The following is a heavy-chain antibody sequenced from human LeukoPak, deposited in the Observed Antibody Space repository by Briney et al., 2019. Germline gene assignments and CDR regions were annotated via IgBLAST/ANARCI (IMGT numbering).Heavy chain of an antibody. J-gene: IGHJ6*03. CDR2: INHSGST. D-gene: IGHD2-2*01. CDR3: ARGMPGGWYYYYYMDV. CDR1: GGSFSGYY. Sequence: SGTLSLTCAVYGGSFSGYYWSWIRQPPGKGLEWIGEINHSGSTNYNPSLKSRVTISVDTSKNQFSLKLSSVTAADTAVYYCARGMPGGWYYYYYMDVWGKGTTVTVSS. V-gene: IGHV4-34*01.